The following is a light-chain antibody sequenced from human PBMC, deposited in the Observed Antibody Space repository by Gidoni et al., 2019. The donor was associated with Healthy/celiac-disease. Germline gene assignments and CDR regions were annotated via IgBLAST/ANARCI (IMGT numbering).Light chain of an antibody. CDR1: QRIGGW. CDR2: DAY. V-gene: IGKV1-5*01. Sequence: DIQMTQSPSTLSASVGDRVTITSRASQRIGGWLAWYQQKPGKAPKLLISDAYTLENGVPSRFSGSGSGTEFSLTFSDLQPDDFATYYCKQYNSFPWTFGQGTKVEIK. J-gene: IGKJ1*01. CDR3: KQYNSFPWT.